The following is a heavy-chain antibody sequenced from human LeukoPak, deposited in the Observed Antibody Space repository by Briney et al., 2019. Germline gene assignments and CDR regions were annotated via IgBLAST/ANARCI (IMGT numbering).Heavy chain of an antibody. J-gene: IGHJ4*02. V-gene: IGHV3-23*01. CDR3: AKGSGSGSYYD. CDR2: ISGSGGST. Sequence: GGSLRLSCAASGFTFSSYAMSWVRQAPGKGLEWVSAISGSGGSTYYADSVKGRFTISRDNSRNTLYLQMNSLRAEDTAVYYCAKGSGSGSYYDRGQGTLVTVSS. CDR1: GFTFSSYA. D-gene: IGHD3-10*01.